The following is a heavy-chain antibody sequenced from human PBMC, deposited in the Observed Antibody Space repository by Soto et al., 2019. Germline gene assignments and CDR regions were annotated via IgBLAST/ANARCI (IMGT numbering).Heavy chain of an antibody. J-gene: IGHJ4*02. V-gene: IGHV1-46*01. Sequence: ASVKVSCKASGYTFTNYYMHWVRQAPGQGLEWMGVIHYSGATPTYAQKFQGRVTMARDTSTSTVYVELSSLTSEDTAVYYCARGGQDLATIGSFHYWGQGTMVTVS. D-gene: IGHD3-16*01. CDR1: GYTFTNYY. CDR3: ARGGQDLATIGSFHY. CDR2: IHYSGATP.